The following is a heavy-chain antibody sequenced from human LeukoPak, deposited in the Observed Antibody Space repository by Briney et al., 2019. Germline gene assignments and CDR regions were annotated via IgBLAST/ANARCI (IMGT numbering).Heavy chain of an antibody. D-gene: IGHD1-26*01. CDR2: INGNGGIK. V-gene: IGHV3-20*04. Sequence: PGGSLRLSCAASGFIFDDYGMSWVRQAPGKGLEWVSGINGNGGIKGYAASVKGRFTISRDNAKNSLYLQMNSLRAEDTALYYCARAHYSGSFGYWGQGTLVTVSS. CDR1: GFIFDDYG. J-gene: IGHJ4*02. CDR3: ARAHYSGSFGY.